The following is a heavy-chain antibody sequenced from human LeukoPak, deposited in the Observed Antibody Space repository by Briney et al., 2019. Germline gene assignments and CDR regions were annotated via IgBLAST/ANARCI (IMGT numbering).Heavy chain of an antibody. V-gene: IGHV2-5*01. CDR3: AHRRYCSSTSCSRHDAFHI. CDR1: GFSGRTSGGG. CDR2: INWHEEK. J-gene: IGHJ3*02. D-gene: IGHD2-2*01. Sequence: ESGPTLMQPTRTLTLTCTFSGFSGRTSGGGVGWIGQPPGKALEWHSLINWHEEKRYSPSRKSRETITKDPSKHQVVLTITNMDPVDTATYYCAHRRYCSSTSCSRHDAFHIWGQGTMVTVS.